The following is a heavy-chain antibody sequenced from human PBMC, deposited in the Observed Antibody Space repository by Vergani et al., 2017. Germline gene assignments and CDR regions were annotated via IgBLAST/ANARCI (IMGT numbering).Heavy chain of an antibody. J-gene: IGHJ5*02. D-gene: IGHD3-10*01. Sequence: QVRLVQSGSELKKPGASVKVSCKASGYFFTDYDMHWVRQAPGQGLEWMGWINIKTGNPSFGQGFRGRFVFSFDTSVTTAYMQISGLKPEDTAIYYCTRDRGNFYGSTLLDPWGQGTLVVVSS. CDR3: TRDRGNFYGSTLLDP. CDR2: INIKTGNP. CDR1: GYFFTDYD. V-gene: IGHV7-4-1*02.